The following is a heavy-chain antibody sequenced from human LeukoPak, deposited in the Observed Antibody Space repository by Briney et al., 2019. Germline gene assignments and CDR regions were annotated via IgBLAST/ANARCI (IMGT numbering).Heavy chain of an antibody. Sequence: SETLSLTCAVSDYSISIAYYWGWIRQPPGKGLEWIGSTYHSGSTYYNPSLKSRDTISVDTSKNQFSLKLSSVTAADTAIYYCARSSFGDRRDWFDPWGQGTLVTVSS. J-gene: IGHJ5*02. D-gene: IGHD3-10*01. V-gene: IGHV4-38-2*01. CDR1: DYSISIAYY. CDR2: TYHSGST. CDR3: ARSSFGDRRDWFDP.